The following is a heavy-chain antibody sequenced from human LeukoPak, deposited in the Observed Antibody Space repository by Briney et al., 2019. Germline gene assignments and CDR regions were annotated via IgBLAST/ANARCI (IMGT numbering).Heavy chain of an antibody. Sequence: GGSLRLSCAASGFMFSSYGMNWVRQAPGKGLEWVSIISGSGGSTYYADSVKGRFTISRDNSKNTLYLQMNSLRAEDTAVYYCAKEHGGSSWYEDAFDIWGQGTMVTVSS. V-gene: IGHV3-23*01. CDR2: ISGSGGST. D-gene: IGHD6-13*01. CDR1: GFMFSSYG. CDR3: AKEHGGSSWYEDAFDI. J-gene: IGHJ3*02.